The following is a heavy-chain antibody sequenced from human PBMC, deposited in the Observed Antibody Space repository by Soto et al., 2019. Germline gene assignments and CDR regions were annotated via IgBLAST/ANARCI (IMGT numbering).Heavy chain of an antibody. V-gene: IGHV3-48*02. CDR2: ISSSSSTI. D-gene: IGHD2-8*01. Sequence: XGSLRLSCASSVSTFSSYSMNCVRQSPGKGLEWVSYISSSSSTIYYADSVKGRFTISRDNAKNSLYLQMNSLRDEDTAVYYCVLFTVTNDYWGQGTLFSVSS. CDR3: VLFTVTNDY. J-gene: IGHJ4*02. CDR1: VSTFSSYS.